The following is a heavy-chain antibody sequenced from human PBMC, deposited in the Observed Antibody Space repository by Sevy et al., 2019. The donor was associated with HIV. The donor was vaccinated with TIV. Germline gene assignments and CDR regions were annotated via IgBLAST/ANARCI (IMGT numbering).Heavy chain of an antibody. CDR2: ITSGSTYI. J-gene: IGHJ4*02. CDR3: ARDGCCSSTSCLLYFVY. D-gene: IGHD2-2*01. CDR1: GFTFNSYT. V-gene: IGHV3-21*01. Sequence: GGSLRLSCAASGFTFNSYTMNWVRQAPGKGLEWVSSITSGSTYIYYADSVKGRFTISRDNAKNSLYLQMNSLRAEDTAVYYCARDGCCSSTSCLLYFVYWGQGSLVTVSS.